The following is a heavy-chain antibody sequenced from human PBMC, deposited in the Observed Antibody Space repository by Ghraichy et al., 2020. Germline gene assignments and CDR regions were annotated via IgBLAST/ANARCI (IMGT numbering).Heavy chain of an antibody. CDR1: GGSISSTNW. Sequence: SETLYLTCAVSGGSISSTNWWTWVRQPPGKGLEWIGEVYHSGSTNYNPSLQSRVTISQDKSKNQLSLKLNSVTAADTAVYYCARERAYDFWSGYRYFDHWGQGMLVTVSS. CDR3: ARERAYDFWSGYRYFDH. CDR2: VYHSGST. J-gene: IGHJ4*02. D-gene: IGHD3-3*01. V-gene: IGHV4-4*02.